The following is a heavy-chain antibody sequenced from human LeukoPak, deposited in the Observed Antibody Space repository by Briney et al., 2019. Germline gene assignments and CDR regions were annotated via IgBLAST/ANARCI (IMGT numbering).Heavy chain of an antibody. CDR3: ARRHGSGSYYKAAFDY. CDR1: GDSFNSGAYY. D-gene: IGHD3-10*01. Sequence: SETLSLTCTVSGDSFNSGAYYWSWLRQPAGKEPEWIGRIYPLETTNYNPSLKSRVAISVDTSKNQFSLKLSSVTAADTAVYYCARRHGSGSYYKAAFDYWGQGTLVTVSS. V-gene: IGHV4-61*02. CDR2: IYPLETT. J-gene: IGHJ4*02.